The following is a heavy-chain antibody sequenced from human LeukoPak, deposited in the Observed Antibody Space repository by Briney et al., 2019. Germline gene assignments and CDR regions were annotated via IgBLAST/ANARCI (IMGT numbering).Heavy chain of an antibody. CDR3: ASPWELQEAGY. CDR2: INHSGST. V-gene: IGHV4-34*01. Sequence: PSETLSLTCAVYGGSFSGYYWSWIRQPPGKGLEWIGEINHSGSTNYNPSLKSRVTISVDTSKNQFSLELSSVTAADTAVYYCASPWELQEAGYWGQGTLVTVSS. J-gene: IGHJ4*02. D-gene: IGHD1-26*01. CDR1: GGSFSGYY.